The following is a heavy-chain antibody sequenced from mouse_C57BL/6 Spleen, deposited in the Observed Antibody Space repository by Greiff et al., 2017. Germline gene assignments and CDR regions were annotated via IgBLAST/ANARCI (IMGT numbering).Heavy chain of an antibody. CDR3: ARTDYGSSPFAY. V-gene: IGHV1-81*01. D-gene: IGHD1-1*01. CDR1: GYTFTRYG. J-gene: IGHJ3*01. Sequence: QVQLQQSGAELARPGASVKLSCKASGYTFTRYGISWVKQSTGQGLEWSGEIYPRSGNTYYNEKFKGKATLTADKSSSKAYMQLRSLTSEDSAVYVCARTDYGSSPFAYWGQGTLVTVSA. CDR2: IYPRSGNT.